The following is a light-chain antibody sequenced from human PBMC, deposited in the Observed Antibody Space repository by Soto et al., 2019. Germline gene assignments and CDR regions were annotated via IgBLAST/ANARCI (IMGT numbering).Light chain of an antibody. Sequence: EIVMTQSPATLSLSPGERATLSCRASQSVSSNLAWYQQKHAQAPRLLIYGASTRATGIPARFSGSGSGTEFTLNISSMQSEDFAVYYCQQYNNWPLTFGGGTKVEIK. V-gene: IGKV3-15*01. J-gene: IGKJ4*01. CDR1: QSVSSN. CDR2: GAS. CDR3: QQYNNWPLT.